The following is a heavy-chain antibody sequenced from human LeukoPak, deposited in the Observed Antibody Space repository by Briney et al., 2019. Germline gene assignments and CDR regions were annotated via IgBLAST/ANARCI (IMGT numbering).Heavy chain of an antibody. CDR1: TYSISSGYY. D-gene: IGHD2-21*01. J-gene: IGHJ4*02. CDR3: ARDRSLWFPDYFDY. V-gene: IGHV4-38-2*02. CDR2: IHHSGSV. Sequence: KPSETLSLTCSVSTYSISSGYYWGWIRQPPGKGLEWIGNIHHSGSVYYNPSLKSRVTISVDLSKNQFSLNLNSVTAADTAVYYCARDRSLWFPDYFDYWGQGTLVTVSS.